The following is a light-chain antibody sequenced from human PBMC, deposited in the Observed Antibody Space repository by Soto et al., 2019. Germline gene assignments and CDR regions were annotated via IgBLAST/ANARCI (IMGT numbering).Light chain of an antibody. Sequence: DVVMTQSPLSLPVTPGQPASISCRSSQSPLYSDGNTYLSWFQQRPGQSPRRLIYKVSNRDSGVPDRFSGSGSGTDFTLKISRVEADDVGVYYCMQRKEFPITFGQGTRLEIK. V-gene: IGKV2-30*01. CDR1: QSPLYSDGNTY. J-gene: IGKJ5*01. CDR3: MQRKEFPIT. CDR2: KVS.